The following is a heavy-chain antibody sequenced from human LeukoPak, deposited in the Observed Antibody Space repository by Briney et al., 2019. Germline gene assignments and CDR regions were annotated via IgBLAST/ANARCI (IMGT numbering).Heavy chain of an antibody. J-gene: IGHJ4*02. D-gene: IGHD5-18*01. CDR3: ARSGYSYGSYYFDY. CDR1: GFTFSSYA. V-gene: IGHV3-30-3*01. CDR2: ISYDGSNK. Sequence: GRSLRLSCAASGFTFSSYAMHWVRQAPGKGLEWVAVISYDGSNKYYADSVKGRFTISRDNSKNTLYLQMNSLRAEDTAVYYCARSGYSYGSYYFDYWGQGALVTVSS.